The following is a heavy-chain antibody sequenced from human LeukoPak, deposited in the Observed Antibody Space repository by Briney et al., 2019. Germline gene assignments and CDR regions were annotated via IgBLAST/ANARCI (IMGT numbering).Heavy chain of an antibody. CDR3: ARDITGTTVYDY. Sequence: ASVKVSCXASGYTFASYDINWVRQATGQGLEWMGWMNPNSGNTGYAQKFQGRVTMTRNTSISTAYMELSSLRSEDTAVYYCARDITGTTVYDYWGQGTLVTVSS. V-gene: IGHV1-8*01. D-gene: IGHD1-7*01. CDR1: GYTFASYD. CDR2: MNPNSGNT. J-gene: IGHJ4*02.